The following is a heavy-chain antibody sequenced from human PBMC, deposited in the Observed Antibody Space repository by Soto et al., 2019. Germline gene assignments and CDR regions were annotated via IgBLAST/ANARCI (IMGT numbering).Heavy chain of an antibody. CDR3: ARDQVQRYYYYGLDV. CDR2: IIPIFGTP. J-gene: IGHJ6*02. V-gene: IGHV1-69*06. Sequence: QVQLVQSGPEVKTPGSSVKVSCKASGDTFRTSAISWVRQAPGKGLEWMGGIIPIFGTPKYAQIFQGRVTITADKSTPTAYMELSSLGPGDTAVYFCARDQVQRYYYYGLDVWGQGTTVTVSS. CDR1: GDTFRTSA.